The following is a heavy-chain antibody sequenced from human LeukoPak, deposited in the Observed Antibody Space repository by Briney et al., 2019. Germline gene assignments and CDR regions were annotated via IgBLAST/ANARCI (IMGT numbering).Heavy chain of an antibody. D-gene: IGHD5-12*01. CDR2: ICWNSGSI. CDR1: GFTFDDYA. Sequence: GGSLRLSCAASGFTFDDYAMHWVRQAPGKGLEWVSGICWNSGSIGYADSVKGRFTISRDNAKNSLYLQMTSLRAEDTAFYYCAKALVPSGYDDDGGPDVWGQGTTVTVSS. J-gene: IGHJ6*02. CDR3: AKALVPSGYDDDGGPDV. V-gene: IGHV3-9*01.